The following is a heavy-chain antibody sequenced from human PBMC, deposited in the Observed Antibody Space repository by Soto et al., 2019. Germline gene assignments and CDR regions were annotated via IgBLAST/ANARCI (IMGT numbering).Heavy chain of an antibody. CDR3: ARDRNAAGSDY. D-gene: IGHD1-1*01. CDR2: ISSGSTNI. Sequence: GGSLRLSCAASGFTFSSYAMSWVRQAPGKGLEWISYISSGSTNIFYADSVKGRFTVSRDNAKNSVYLQMDSLRAEDTAVYYCARDRNAAGSDYWGQRTLVTVSS. J-gene: IGHJ4*02. CDR1: GFTFSSYA. V-gene: IGHV3-48*04.